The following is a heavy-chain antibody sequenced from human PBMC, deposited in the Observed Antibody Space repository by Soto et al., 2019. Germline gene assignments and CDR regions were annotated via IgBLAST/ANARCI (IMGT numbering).Heavy chain of an antibody. CDR2: ISGSGGST. CDR3: SRYGDYGWSFMDS. J-gene: IGHJ4*02. Sequence: GGSLRLSCAASGFTFSSYAMSWVRQAPGKGLEWVSAISGSGGSTYYADSVKGRFTISRDNSKNTLYLQMNSLRAEDTAVYYCSRYGDYGWSFMDSWGQGTLVTVSS. CDR1: GFTFSSYA. D-gene: IGHD4-17*01. V-gene: IGHV3-23*01.